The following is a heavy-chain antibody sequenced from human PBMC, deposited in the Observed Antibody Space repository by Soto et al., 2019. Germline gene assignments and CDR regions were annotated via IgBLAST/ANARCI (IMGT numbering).Heavy chain of an antibody. Sequence: ASVKVSCKASEYTFTSYSMHWVRQAPGQGLEWMGIINPSGGSTTYAQKFRGRVTMTRDASTSTFYMELSSLKSEDTAVYYCARLAGVITSPDYWGQGTLVTVSS. V-gene: IGHV1-46*01. CDR3: ARLAGVITSPDY. J-gene: IGHJ4*02. CDR2: INPSGGST. CDR1: EYTFTSYS. D-gene: IGHD3-10*01.